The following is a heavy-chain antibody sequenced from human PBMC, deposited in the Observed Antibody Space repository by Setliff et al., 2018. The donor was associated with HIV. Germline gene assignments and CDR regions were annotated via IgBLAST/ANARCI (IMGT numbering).Heavy chain of an antibody. CDR2: IYPGDYVT. CDR3: TRRRRAPGTEDLEAY. J-gene: IGHJ4*02. V-gene: IGHV5-51*01. CDR1: GYTFTNYW. Sequence: PGESLKISCKASGYTFTNYWIGWVRQMPGKGLEWIGVIYPGDYVTRYGPSFQGQVSISADASITTAYLQWSSLKASDTAMYYCTRRRRAPGTEDLEAYWGQGTLVTVSS. D-gene: IGHD1-26*01.